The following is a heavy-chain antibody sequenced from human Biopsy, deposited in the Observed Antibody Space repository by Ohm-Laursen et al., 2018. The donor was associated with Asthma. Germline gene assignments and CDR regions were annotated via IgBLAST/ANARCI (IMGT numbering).Heavy chain of an antibody. V-gene: IGHV1-18*01. CDR1: GYTFNSAG. D-gene: IGHD3-10*01. CDR2: ISVYNGNT. Sequence: ASVKVSCKTSGYTFNSAGITWVRQAPGQGLEWMGWISVYNGNTKVAQKLQDRVTMITDTSTSTAYMELRSLGSDDTAVYFCARAVDYSHYYGIDVWGQGTTVTVS. CDR3: ARAVDYSHYYGIDV. J-gene: IGHJ6*02.